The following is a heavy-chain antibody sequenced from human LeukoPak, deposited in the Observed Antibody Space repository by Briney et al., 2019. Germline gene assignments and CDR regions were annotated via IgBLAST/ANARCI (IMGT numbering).Heavy chain of an antibody. CDR1: GFTFSSYG. V-gene: IGHV3-30*02. J-gene: IGHJ3*02. CDR3: AKTTITILDAFDI. Sequence: GGSLRLSYAASGFTFSSYGMHWVRQAPGKGLEWVAFIRYDGSNKYYADSVKGRFTISRDNSKNTLYLQMNSLRAEDTAVYYCAKTTITILDAFDIWGQGTMVTVSS. CDR2: IRYDGSNK. D-gene: IGHD3-3*01.